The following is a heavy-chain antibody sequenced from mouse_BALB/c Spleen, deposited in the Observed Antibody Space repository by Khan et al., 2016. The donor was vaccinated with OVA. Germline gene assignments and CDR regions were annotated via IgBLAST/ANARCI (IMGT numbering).Heavy chain of an antibody. J-gene: IGHJ3*01. V-gene: IGHV1-77*01. Sequence: QVQLQQSGAELARPGASVKLSCKASGYTFTDSYINWVKQRTGQGLEWIGEISPGSGDTYYNEKFRGKATLTADKSSSTAYMQLSSLTSEASAVYCCARRNYFGYTFAYWGQGTLVTVSA. CDR1: GYTFTDSY. D-gene: IGHD1-2*01. CDR2: ISPGSGDT. CDR3: ARRNYFGYTFAY.